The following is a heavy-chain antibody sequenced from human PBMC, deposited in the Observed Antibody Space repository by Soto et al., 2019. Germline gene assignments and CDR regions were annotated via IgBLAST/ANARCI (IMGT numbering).Heavy chain of an antibody. V-gene: IGHV3-7*01. D-gene: IGHD2-2*01. CDR1: GFTFSNYW. CDR3: ARDLGRTAAGYYYYYAMDV. J-gene: IGHJ6*02. CDR2: IKQDGSEK. Sequence: PGGSLRLCCAASGFTFSNYWMNWVRQAPGKGLEWVANIKQDGSEKYFVDSVKGRFTISRDNAKNSLYLQMNSLRAEDTAVYYCARDLGRTAAGYYYYYAMDVWGQGTTVTV.